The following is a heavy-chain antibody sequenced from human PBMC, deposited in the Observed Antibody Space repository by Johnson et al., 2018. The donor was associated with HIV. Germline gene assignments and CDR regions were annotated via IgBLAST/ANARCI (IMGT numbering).Heavy chain of an antibody. J-gene: IGHJ3*02. V-gene: IGHV3-30*04. CDR2: ISYDGSNK. D-gene: IGHD3-16*01. CDR1: GFTFSSYA. Sequence: QVQLVESGGGVVQPGRSLRLSCAASGFTFSSYAMHWVRQAPGKGLEWVAVISYDGSNKYYADSVKGRFTISRDNSKNTLYLQMNSLRAGDTAVYYCAREWGNAFDIWGQGTMVTVSS. CDR3: AREWGNAFDI.